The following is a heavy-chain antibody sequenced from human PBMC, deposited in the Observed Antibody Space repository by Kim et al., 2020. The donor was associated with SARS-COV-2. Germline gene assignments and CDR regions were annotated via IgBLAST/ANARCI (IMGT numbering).Heavy chain of an antibody. CDR2: IWYDGSNK. V-gene: IGHV3-33*01. Sequence: GGSLRLSCAASGFTFSSYGMHWVRQAPGKGLEWVAVIWYDGSNKYYADSVKGRFTISRDNSKNTLYLQMNSLRAEVTAVYYCARGDYGDYEVDYWGQGTLVTVSS. CDR1: GFTFSSYG. J-gene: IGHJ4*02. CDR3: ARGDYGDYEVDY. D-gene: IGHD4-17*01.